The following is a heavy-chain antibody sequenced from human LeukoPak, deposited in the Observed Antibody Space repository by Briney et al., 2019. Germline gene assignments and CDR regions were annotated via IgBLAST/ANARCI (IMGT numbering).Heavy chain of an antibody. CDR2: ISSSSSYI. D-gene: IGHD2-2*01. CDR3: ARMSCSSTSCYGYYYYGMDV. CDR1: GFTFSSYS. J-gene: IGHJ6*02. Sequence: GGSLRLSCAASGFTFSSYSMNWVRQAPGKGLEWVSSISSSSSYIYYADSVKGRFTISRDNAKNSLYLQMNSLRAEGTAVYYCARMSCSSTSCYGYYYYGMDVWGQGTTVTVSS. V-gene: IGHV3-21*01.